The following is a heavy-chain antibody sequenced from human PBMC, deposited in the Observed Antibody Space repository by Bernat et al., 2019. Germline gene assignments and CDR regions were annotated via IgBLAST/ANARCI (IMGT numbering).Heavy chain of an antibody. V-gene: IGHV3-11*01. J-gene: IGHJ6*02. CDR2: ISSSGSTI. CDR1: GFTFSDYY. D-gene: IGHD2-15*01. Sequence: VQLVESGGGLVQPGGSLRLSCAASGFTFSDYYMSWIRQAPGKGLEWVSYISSSGSTIYYADSVKGRFTISRDNAKNSLYLQMNSLRAEDTAVYYCARDIVVVVAATYYYYYGMDVWGQGTTVTVSS. CDR3: ARDIVVVVAATYYYYYGMDV.